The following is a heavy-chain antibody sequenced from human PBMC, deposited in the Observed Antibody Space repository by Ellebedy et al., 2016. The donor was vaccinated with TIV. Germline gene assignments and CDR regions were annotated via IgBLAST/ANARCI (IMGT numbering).Heavy chain of an antibody. J-gene: IGHJ4*02. CDR1: GVSFSGSY. CDR2: IKHSVGT. Sequence: MPSETLSLTCAVYGVSFSGSYWSWIRRPPGKRLEWIGEIKHSVGTNSNPSLKSRVTISLDTSKNQFSLKLTSVSAADTADYFCARGLGGGEYFDFWGQGTPVTVSS. CDR3: ARGLGGGEYFDF. V-gene: IGHV4-34*01. D-gene: IGHD2/OR15-2a*01.